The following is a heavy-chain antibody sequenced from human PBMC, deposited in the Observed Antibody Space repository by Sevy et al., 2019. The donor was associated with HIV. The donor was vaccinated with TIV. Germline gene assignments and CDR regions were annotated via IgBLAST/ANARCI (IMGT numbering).Heavy chain of an antibody. D-gene: IGHD3-22*01. CDR3: ARGDYYDSSGYYIDAFDI. CDR2: VKEDGREK. CDR1: GFTFSTYW. J-gene: IGHJ3*02. V-gene: IGHV3-7*04. Sequence: GGSLRLSCAASGFTFSTYWMSWVRQAPGKGLEWVGNVKEDGREKYYADSVKGRFTISRDNAKNSVYLQINSLRAEDTAMYYCARGDYYDSSGYYIDAFDIWGQGTMVTVSS.